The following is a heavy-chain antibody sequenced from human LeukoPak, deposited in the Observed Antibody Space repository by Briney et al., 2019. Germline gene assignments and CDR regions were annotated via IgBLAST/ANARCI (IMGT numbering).Heavy chain of an antibody. CDR1: GCRFTSYW. CDR3: ARLFSPVVLSGSYYDAFDI. J-gene: IGHJ3*02. CDR2: IYPGDSDT. Sequence: GESLKISFKGSGCRFTSYWIGWVRQMPGKGLEWMGIIYPGDSDTRYSPSFQGQVTISADKSISTAYLQWSSLKASDTAMYYCARLFSPVVLSGSYYDAFDIWGQGTMVTVSS. D-gene: IGHD1-26*01. V-gene: IGHV5-51*01.